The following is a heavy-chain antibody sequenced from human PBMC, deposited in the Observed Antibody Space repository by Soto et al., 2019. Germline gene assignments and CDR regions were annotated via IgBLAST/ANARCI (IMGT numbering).Heavy chain of an antibody. J-gene: IGHJ6*02. V-gene: IGHV4-59*01. CDR2: IYYSGST. CDR1: GGSISSYY. CDR3: ARLVVIPNYYYGMDV. D-gene: IGHD3-22*01. Sequence: SETLSLTCTVSGGSISSYYWSWIRQPPGKGLEWIGYIYYSGSTNYNPSLKSRVTISVDTSKNQFSLKLSSVTAADTAVYYCARLVVIPNYYYGMDVWGQGTTVTVS.